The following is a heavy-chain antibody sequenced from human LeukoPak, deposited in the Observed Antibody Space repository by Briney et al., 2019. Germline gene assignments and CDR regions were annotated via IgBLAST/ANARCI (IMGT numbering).Heavy chain of an antibody. J-gene: IGHJ4*02. Sequence: GRSLRLSCAASGFTFSSSGMHWVRQAPGKGLAWVSFISYDGGRKYYADSVKGRFTISRDNSKDTLYLQMNSLTADDTAVYYCAKDQSTTWAFDYWGPGTLVTVSS. V-gene: IGHV3-30*18. CDR3: AKDQSTTWAFDY. D-gene: IGHD1-14*01. CDR1: GFTFSSSG. CDR2: ISYDGGRK.